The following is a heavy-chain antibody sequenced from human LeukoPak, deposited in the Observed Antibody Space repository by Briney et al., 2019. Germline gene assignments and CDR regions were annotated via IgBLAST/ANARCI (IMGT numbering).Heavy chain of an antibody. V-gene: IGHV3-11*05. CDR2: ISSTGNDK. CDR3: AREAVGGRYFDY. J-gene: IGHJ4*02. CDR1: GFIFGDYY. Sequence: PGGSLRLSWAAAGFIFGDYYVSWIRRAPGKGLEWISYISSTGNDKKYADSVEGRSTISNDHAKKSVHLETNSLRDEDAAIYYCAREAVGGRYFDYWGQGTLVAVSS. D-gene: IGHD6-19*01.